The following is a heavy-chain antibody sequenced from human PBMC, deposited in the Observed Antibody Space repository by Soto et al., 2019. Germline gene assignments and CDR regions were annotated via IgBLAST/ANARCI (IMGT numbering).Heavy chain of an antibody. J-gene: IGHJ4*02. CDR1: GFSLSTSGVG. D-gene: IGHD3-16*01. Sequence: QITLKESGPTLVKPTQTLTLTCTFSGFSLSTSGVGVGWIRQPPGKALEWLALIYWDDDKRYSPSLKSRLTNTKDTSKNQVVLTRTNTDPVDTATDYCAPRRRGSYFDYWGQGTLVTVSS. CDR2: IYWDDDK. V-gene: IGHV2-5*02. CDR3: APRRRGSYFDY.